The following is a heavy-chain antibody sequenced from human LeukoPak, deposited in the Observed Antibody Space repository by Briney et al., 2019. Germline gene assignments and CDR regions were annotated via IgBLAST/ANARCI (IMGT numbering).Heavy chain of an antibody. CDR3: ARGSCSSSSCYERLNGLDV. J-gene: IGHJ6*02. V-gene: IGHV3-13*01. CDR1: GFTFSNYD. D-gene: IGHD2-2*01. Sequence: GGSLRLSCAASGFTFSNYDMHWVRQAPGKGLEWVSAFHTAGDTHYSGSVKGRFATSRENAKNSFYLQMNNLRAGDTAVNYCARGSCSSSSCYERLNGLDVWGQGTPVTVSS. CDR2: FHTAGDT.